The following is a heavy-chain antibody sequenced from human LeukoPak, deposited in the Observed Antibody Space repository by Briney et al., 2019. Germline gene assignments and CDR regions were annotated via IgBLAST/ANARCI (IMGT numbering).Heavy chain of an antibody. J-gene: IGHJ5*02. V-gene: IGHV3-66*01. CDR3: ARVSFRWFDP. CDR2: IYSGGRT. CDR1: GFTVSSNY. Sequence: GGSLRLSCAASGFTVSSNYMSWVRQAPGKGLEWVSVIYSGGRTNYADPVKGRFTISRDNSKNTLYVQMNSLRAEDTAVYYCARVSFRWFDPWGQGTLVAVSS.